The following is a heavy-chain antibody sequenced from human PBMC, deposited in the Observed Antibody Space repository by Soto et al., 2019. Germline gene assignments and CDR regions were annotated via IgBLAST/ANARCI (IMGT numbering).Heavy chain of an antibody. CDR3: AKDPQPSGWSVVDY. CDR2: ISYDGSNK. Sequence: GGSLRLSCAASGFTFSSYGMHWVRQAPGKGLEWVAVISYDGSNKYYADSVKGRFTISRDNSKNTLYLQMNSLRAEDTAVYYCAKDPQPSGWSVVDYWGQGTLATVSS. D-gene: IGHD6-19*01. CDR1: GFTFSSYG. J-gene: IGHJ4*02. V-gene: IGHV3-30*18.